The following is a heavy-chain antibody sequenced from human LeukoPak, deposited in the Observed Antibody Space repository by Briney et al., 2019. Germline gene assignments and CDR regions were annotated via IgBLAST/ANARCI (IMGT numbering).Heavy chain of an antibody. Sequence: GGSLRLSCAASGFTFSTYSMNWVRQAPGKGLEWVSSITSSSSYIYYTDSAKGRFTISRDNAKNSLYLQMNSLRAEDTAVYYCARPLGGVTDRWGQGTLVTVSS. V-gene: IGHV3-21*01. CDR1: GFTFSTYS. D-gene: IGHD3-16*01. J-gene: IGHJ5*02. CDR3: ARPLGGVTDR. CDR2: ITSSSSYI.